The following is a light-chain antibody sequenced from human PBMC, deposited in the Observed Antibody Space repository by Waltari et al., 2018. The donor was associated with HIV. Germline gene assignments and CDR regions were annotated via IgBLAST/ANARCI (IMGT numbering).Light chain of an antibody. CDR1: SSNIGANYG. V-gene: IGLV1-40*01. Sequence: QSVLTQPPSVSAAPGQRVTISCTGSSSNIGANYGVNWSQHVPGTAPRVLIHDNDNRPSGVPDRFSASRSGTSASLAIGGLHSEDEAVYYCHSYDSSLSSWVFGGGTTVTV. J-gene: IGLJ3*02. CDR3: HSYDSSLSSWV. CDR2: DND.